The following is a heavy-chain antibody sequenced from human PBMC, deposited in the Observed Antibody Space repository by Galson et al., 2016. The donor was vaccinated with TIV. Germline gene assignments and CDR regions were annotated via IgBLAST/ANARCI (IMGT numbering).Heavy chain of an antibody. D-gene: IGHD5-18*01. CDR2: ISVYNGNT. CDR3: ATVSTNSRKYFDY. V-gene: IGHV1-18*01. J-gene: IGHJ4*02. CDR1: GYIFNNFG. Sequence: SVKVSCKASGYIFNNFGVSWVRQAPGQGLEWMEWISVYNGNTNYAQSLQGRVTLTTDTSTSTAYMELRSLRSDDTALYYCATVSTNSRKYFDYWGQGIQVTVS.